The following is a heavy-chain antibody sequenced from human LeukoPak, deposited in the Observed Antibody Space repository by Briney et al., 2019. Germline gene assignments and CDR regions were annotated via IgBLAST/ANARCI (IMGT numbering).Heavy chain of an antibody. Sequence: SQTLSLTCTVSGGSISSGGYYWSWIRQHPGKGLEWIGYIYYSGSTYYNLSLKSRVTISVDTSKNQFSLKLSSVTAADTAVYYCARARVGLYSSSPFDYWGQGTLVTVSS. CDR3: ARARVGLYSSSPFDY. D-gene: IGHD6-13*01. CDR2: IYYSGST. J-gene: IGHJ4*02. CDR1: GGSISSGGYY. V-gene: IGHV4-31*03.